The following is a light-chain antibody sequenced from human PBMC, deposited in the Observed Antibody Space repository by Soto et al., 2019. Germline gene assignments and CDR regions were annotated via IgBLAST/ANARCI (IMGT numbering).Light chain of an antibody. CDR3: QEYSSYSYT. J-gene: IGKJ2*01. V-gene: IGKV1-13*02. CDR2: DAS. Sequence: AIQMTQSPSSLSASVGDRVTITCRASQGIRNDLGWYQQKPGKAPNLLIYDASILESGVPSRFSGSGSGTEFTLTISSLQPDDFATYYCQEYSSYSYTFGQGTKVDIK. CDR1: QGIRND.